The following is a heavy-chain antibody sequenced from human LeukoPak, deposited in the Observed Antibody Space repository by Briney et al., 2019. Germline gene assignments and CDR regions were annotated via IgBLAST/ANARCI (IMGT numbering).Heavy chain of an antibody. J-gene: IGHJ4*02. CDR1: GFTFSSYS. CDR2: ISSSSSYI. V-gene: IGHV3-21*01. CDR3: ATPPKVGCDGDCYGGY. D-gene: IGHD2-21*02. Sequence: GGSLRLSCAASGFTFSSYSMNWVRQAPGKRLEWVSSISSSSSYIYYADSVKGRFTISRDNAKNSLYLQMNSLRAEDTAVYYCATPPKVGCDGDCYGGYWGQGTLVTVSS.